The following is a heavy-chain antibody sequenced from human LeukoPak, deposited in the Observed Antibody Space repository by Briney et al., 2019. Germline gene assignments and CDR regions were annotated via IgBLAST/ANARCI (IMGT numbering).Heavy chain of an antibody. Sequence: GGSLRLSCAASGFTFSSYAMTWVRQAPRKGLEWVSAISGSGGSTYYADSVKGRFTISRDNYKNTLYLQMDSLRAEDTAVYYCAKDNSYYYDSYFDYWGQGTLVTVSS. CDR3: AKDNSYYYDSYFDY. CDR1: GFTFSSYA. D-gene: IGHD3-22*01. CDR2: ISGSGGST. J-gene: IGHJ4*02. V-gene: IGHV3-23*01.